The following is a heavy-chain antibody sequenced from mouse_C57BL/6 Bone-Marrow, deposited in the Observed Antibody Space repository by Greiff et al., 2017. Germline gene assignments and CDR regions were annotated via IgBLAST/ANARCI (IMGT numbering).Heavy chain of an antibody. D-gene: IGHD2-1*01. CDR2: IYPRSGNT. CDR3: ARYQGNYGFAY. J-gene: IGHJ3*01. Sequence: QVQLQQSGAELARPGASVKLSCKASGYTFTSYGISWVKQRTGQGLEWIGEIYPRSGNTYYNEKFKGKATLTADKSSSTAYMELRSLTSEDSAVYFCARYQGNYGFAYWGQEALVTVSA. CDR1: GYTFTSYG. V-gene: IGHV1-81*01.